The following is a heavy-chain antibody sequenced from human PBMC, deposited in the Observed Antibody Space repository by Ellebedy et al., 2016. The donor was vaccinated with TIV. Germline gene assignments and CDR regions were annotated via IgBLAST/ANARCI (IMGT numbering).Heavy chain of an antibody. J-gene: IGHJ3*02. CDR3: ARDPVGVGPAFDI. CDR2: IYSGGDT. V-gene: IGHV3-53*01. Sequence: PGGSLRLSCAVSGLTVSSNYFSWVRQAPGKGLEWVSVIYSGGDTYYADSVKGRFAISRDNSKNTLYLQMNSLRADDTAVYYCARDPVGVGPAFDIWGQGTIVTVSS. D-gene: IGHD4-23*01. CDR1: GLTVSSNY.